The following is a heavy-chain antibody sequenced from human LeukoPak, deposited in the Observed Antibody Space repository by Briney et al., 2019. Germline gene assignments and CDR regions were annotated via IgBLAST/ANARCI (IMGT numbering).Heavy chain of an antibody. CDR1: GYTFTSYG. D-gene: IGHD2-2*01. CDR2: ISAYNGNT. Sequence: GASVKVSCKASGYTFTSYGISWVRQAPGQGLEWMGWISAYNGNTNYAQKLQGRVTMTTDTSTSTAYMELRSLRSDDTAVYYCARDPSSGQVVPERESYGMDVWGQGTTVTVSS. J-gene: IGHJ6*02. V-gene: IGHV1-18*01. CDR3: ARDPSSGQVVPERESYGMDV.